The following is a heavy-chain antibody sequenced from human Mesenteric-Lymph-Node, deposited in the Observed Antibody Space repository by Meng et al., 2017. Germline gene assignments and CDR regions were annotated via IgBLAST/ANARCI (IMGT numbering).Heavy chain of an antibody. Sequence: SQTLSLTCAVSGYSNSSGYYWGWIRQPPGTGLEWIGESNHSGSTNYNPSRKNRVTISVDTSKHQFSLTLSSVTAADTAVYYCARGLGGRNQYYFDYWGQGTLVTVSS. CDR3: ARGLGGRNQYYFDY. D-gene: IGHD1-14*01. J-gene: IGHJ4*02. V-gene: IGHV4-38-2*01. CDR1: GYSNSSGYY. CDR2: SNHSGST.